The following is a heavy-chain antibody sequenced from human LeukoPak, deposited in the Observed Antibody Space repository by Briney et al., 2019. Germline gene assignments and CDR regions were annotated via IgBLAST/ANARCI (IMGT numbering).Heavy chain of an antibody. D-gene: IGHD6-13*01. J-gene: IGHJ4*02. Sequence: GGSLRLSCAASGFTFSSYWMSWVRQAPGKGLEWVANIKQDGSEKYYVDSVKGRFTISRDNAKNSLYLQMNSLRAEDTAVYYCAREGNFENSRCDYWGQGTLVTVSS. V-gene: IGHV3-7*01. CDR3: AREGNFENSRCDY. CDR1: GFTFSSYW. CDR2: IKQDGSEK.